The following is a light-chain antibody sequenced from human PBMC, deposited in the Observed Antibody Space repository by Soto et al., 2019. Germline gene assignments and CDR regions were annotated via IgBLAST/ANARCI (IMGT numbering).Light chain of an antibody. Sequence: DIQMTQSPSSLSASVGDRVTITCRASQSISSYLNWYQQKPGKAPKLLIYAASSLQSGVPSRFSGSGSGTDFSLTISSLQPEDFATYYCQQSYSTTIPFGHGTRLEIK. V-gene: IGKV1-39*01. CDR3: QQSYSTTIP. J-gene: IGKJ5*01. CDR1: QSISSY. CDR2: AAS.